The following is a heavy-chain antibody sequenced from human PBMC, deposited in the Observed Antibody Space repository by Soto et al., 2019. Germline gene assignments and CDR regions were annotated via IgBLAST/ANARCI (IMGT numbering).Heavy chain of an antibody. V-gene: IGHV3-23*01. CDR1: GFTFSSYA. Sequence: GGSLRLSCAASGFTFSSYAMSWVRQAPGKGLEWVSAISGSGGSTYYADYVKGRFHIPRDNSKNTLYLQMNSLRAEETAVYYCAKEGVLRFLEWLTQPKYYYMDVWGKGTTVTVSS. J-gene: IGHJ6*03. CDR2: ISGSGGST. D-gene: IGHD3-3*01. CDR3: AKEGVLRFLEWLTQPKYYYMDV.